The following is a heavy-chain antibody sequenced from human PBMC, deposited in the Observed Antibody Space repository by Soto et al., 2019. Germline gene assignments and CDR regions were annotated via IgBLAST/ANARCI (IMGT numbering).Heavy chain of an antibody. Sequence: GGSLRLSCAASGFTVSSNYMSWVRQAPGKGLEWVSVIYSGGSTYYADSVKGRFTISRDNSKNTLYLQMNSLRAEDTAVYYCAKFEYSSSSRDYWGQGTLVTVSS. CDR1: GFTVSSNY. CDR2: IYSGGST. V-gene: IGHV3-66*01. D-gene: IGHD6-6*01. J-gene: IGHJ4*02. CDR3: AKFEYSSSSRDY.